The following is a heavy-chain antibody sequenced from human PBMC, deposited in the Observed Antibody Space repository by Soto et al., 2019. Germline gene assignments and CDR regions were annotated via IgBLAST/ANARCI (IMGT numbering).Heavy chain of an antibody. CDR1: GGTFSSYA. CDR3: ARGKSIAARQPLNWFDP. Sequence: SVKVSCKASGGTFSSYAISWVRQAPGQGLEWRGGIIPIFGTANYAQKFQGRVTITADESTSTAYMELSSLRSEDTAVYYCARGKSIAARQPLNWFDPWGQGTLVTV. D-gene: IGHD6-6*01. V-gene: IGHV1-69*13. CDR2: IIPIFGTA. J-gene: IGHJ5*02.